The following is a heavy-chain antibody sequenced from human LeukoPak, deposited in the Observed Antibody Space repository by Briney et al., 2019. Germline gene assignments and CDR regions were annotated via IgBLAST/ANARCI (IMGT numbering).Heavy chain of an antibody. CDR1: GFTFSSYG. CDR2: IWYDGSNK. V-gene: IGHV3-33*01. CDR3: ATAFYDSSGTLDY. Sequence: GRSLRLSCAASGFTFSSYGMHWVRQAPGKGLEWVAVIWYDGSNKYYADSVKGRFTISRDNSKNTLYLQMNSLRAEDTAVYYCATAFYDSSGTLDYWGQGTLVTVSS. J-gene: IGHJ4*02. D-gene: IGHD3-22*01.